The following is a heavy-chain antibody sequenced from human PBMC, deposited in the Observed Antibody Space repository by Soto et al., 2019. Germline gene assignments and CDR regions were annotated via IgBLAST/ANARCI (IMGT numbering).Heavy chain of an antibody. Sequence: GGSLRLSCAASGFTFSSYGMYWVRQAPGKGLEWVAAIAYDGSNKYHADSVKGRFTISRDNSKNTLYLQMNSLRVEDTAVYYCAKDIVRYTYGACDYWGQGALVTVSS. J-gene: IGHJ4*02. CDR3: AKDIVRYTYGACDY. CDR2: IAYDGSNK. CDR1: GFTFSSYG. D-gene: IGHD5-18*01. V-gene: IGHV3-30*18.